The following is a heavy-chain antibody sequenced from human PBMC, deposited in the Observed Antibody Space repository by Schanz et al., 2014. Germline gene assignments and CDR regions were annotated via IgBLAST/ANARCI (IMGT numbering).Heavy chain of an antibody. CDR2: ISGSSIHK. Sequence: VQLLESGGGLVQPGESLRLSCAASGLTFSDYYMSWIRQAPGKGLEWVSHISGSSIHKNYADSVKGRFSISRDNGETSVYLQINSLRVEDAAVYYCARFLARYQYYGVDVCGQGTTVIVSS. D-gene: IGHD3-3*01. V-gene: IGHV3-11*03. CDR1: GLTFSDYY. J-gene: IGHJ6*02. CDR3: ARFLARYQYYGVDV.